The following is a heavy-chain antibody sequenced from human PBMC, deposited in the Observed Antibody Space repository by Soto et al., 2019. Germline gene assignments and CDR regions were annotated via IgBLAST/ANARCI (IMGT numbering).Heavy chain of an antibody. V-gene: IGHV4-34*01. D-gene: IGHD2-15*01. Sequence: SETLSLTCAVYSGSFSGYYWSWIRQPPGKGLEWVGDINHSGNSNYNPSLKSRVTISADKSKNQFSLKLSSLTAADTAVYYCAREQGYCRGRSCYNYMDVWGKGTTVTVSS. CDR3: AREQGYCRGRSCYNYMDV. J-gene: IGHJ6*03. CDR2: INHSGNS. CDR1: SGSFSGYY.